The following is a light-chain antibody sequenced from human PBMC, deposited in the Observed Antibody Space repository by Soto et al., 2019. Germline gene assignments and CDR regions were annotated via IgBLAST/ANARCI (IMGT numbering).Light chain of an antibody. CDR1: QYLLYSSNNKNC. Sequence: DIVMTQSPDSLAVSLGERATINCKSSQYLLYSSNNKNCLAWYQQKPGQPPKLLIYWASTRESGVPDRFSGSASGTDFTLTISSLQAEDVAIYYCQQYYSTPDTFGQGTKLEIK. CDR3: QQYYSTPDT. V-gene: IGKV4-1*01. CDR2: WAS. J-gene: IGKJ2*01.